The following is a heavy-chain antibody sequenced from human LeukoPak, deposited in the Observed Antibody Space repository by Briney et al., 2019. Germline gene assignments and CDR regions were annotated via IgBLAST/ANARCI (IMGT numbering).Heavy chain of an antibody. CDR3: ARLTAVALIDY. V-gene: IGHV4-38-2*01. Sequence: SETLSLTRAVSGYSISSGYYWGWIRQPPGKGLEWIGSIYHSGSTYYNPSLKSRVTISVDTSKNQFSLKLSSVTAADTAVYYCARLTAVALIDYWGQGTLVTVSS. CDR2: IYHSGST. CDR1: GYSISSGYY. J-gene: IGHJ4*02. D-gene: IGHD6-19*01.